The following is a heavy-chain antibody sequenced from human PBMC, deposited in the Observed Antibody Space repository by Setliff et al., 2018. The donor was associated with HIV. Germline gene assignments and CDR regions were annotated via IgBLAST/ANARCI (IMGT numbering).Heavy chain of an antibody. V-gene: IGHV4-38-2*01. J-gene: IGHJ6*02. CDR2: IYYSGST. Sequence: LSLTCAVSGYSISSGYYWSWIRQPPGKGLEWIGSIYYSGSTYYNPSLESRVTMSIDTSKNQFSLKLSSVTAADTAVYYCAGFGELLDYYYGMDVWGQGTTVTVSS. CDR3: AGFGELLDYYYGMDV. CDR1: GYSISSGYY. D-gene: IGHD3-10*01.